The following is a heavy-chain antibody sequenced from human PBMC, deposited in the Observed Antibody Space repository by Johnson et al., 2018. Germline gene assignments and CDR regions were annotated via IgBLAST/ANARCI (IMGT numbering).Heavy chain of an antibody. CDR1: GGSFSGYY. J-gene: IGHJ6*03. CDR2: INHSGST. V-gene: IGHV4-34*01. D-gene: IGHD6-19*01. Sequence: QVQLQQWGAGLLKPSETLSLTCAVYGGSFSGYYWSWIRQPPGKGLEWIGEINHSGSTNYNPSLKSRVTISVDTSKNQFSLKLSSVTAAVTAVYYCARDLSLDSSGWDFGDYMDVWGKGTTVTVSS. CDR3: ARDLSLDSSGWDFGDYMDV.